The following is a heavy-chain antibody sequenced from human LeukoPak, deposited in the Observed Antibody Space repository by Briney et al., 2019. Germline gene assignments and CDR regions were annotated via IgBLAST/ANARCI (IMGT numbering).Heavy chain of an antibody. CDR3: ARLYSSSSYYFDY. J-gene: IGHJ4*02. CDR1: GGSFSGYS. CDR2: IYHSGST. V-gene: IGHV4-30-2*01. Sequence: PSETLSLTCAVYGGSFSGYSWSWIRQPPGKGLEWIGYIYHSGSTYYNPSLKSRVTISVDRSKNQFSLKLSSVTAADTAVYYCARLYSSSSYYFDYWGQGTLVTVSS. D-gene: IGHD6-13*01.